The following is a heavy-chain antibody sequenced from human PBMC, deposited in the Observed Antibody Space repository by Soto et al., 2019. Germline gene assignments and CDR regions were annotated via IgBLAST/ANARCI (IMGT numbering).Heavy chain of an antibody. Sequence: EVQLLESGGVLVQPGGSLRLSCAASGFTFSSYAMSWVRQAPGKGLEWVSAISGVDGRTYYAESVKGRFTISRDNSKKTLYLLMNSLRAEDTAVYYCAKDDGSYHSYSDQWGQGTLVTVSS. CDR2: ISGVDGRT. D-gene: IGHD3-16*01. CDR1: GFTFSSYA. CDR3: AKDDGSYHSYSDQ. V-gene: IGHV3-23*01. J-gene: IGHJ4*02.